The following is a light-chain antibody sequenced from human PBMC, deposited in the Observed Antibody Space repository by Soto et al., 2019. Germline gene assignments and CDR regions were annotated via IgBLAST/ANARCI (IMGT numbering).Light chain of an antibody. V-gene: IGLV2-23*01. Sequence: QSALTQPASVSGSPGQSITISCTGTSSDVGSYNLVSWYQQHPGKAPKLMIYEGSRRSSGVSNRFAASKSGNTASLTISGLQAEDEADYYCCSYAGSSTYVFGGGTKLTVL. CDR2: EGS. J-gene: IGLJ2*01. CDR1: SSDVGSYNL. CDR3: CSYAGSSTYV.